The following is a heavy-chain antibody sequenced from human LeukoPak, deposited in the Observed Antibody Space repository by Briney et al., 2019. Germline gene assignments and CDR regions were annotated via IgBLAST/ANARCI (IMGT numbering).Heavy chain of an antibody. J-gene: IGHJ4*02. CDR1: GFTFSSYS. CDR2: ISSSSSYI. D-gene: IGHD6-13*01. Sequence: GGSLRLSCAASGFTFSSYSMNWVRRAPGKGLEWVSSISSSSSYIYYADSVKGRFTYYRDNAKNSLYLQMNSLRAGDTAVYYCAGGRQQLGFDYWGQGTLVTVSS. V-gene: IGHV3-21*01. CDR3: AGGRQQLGFDY.